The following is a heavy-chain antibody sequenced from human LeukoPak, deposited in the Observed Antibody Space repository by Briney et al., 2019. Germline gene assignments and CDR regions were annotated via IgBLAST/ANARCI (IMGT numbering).Heavy chain of an antibody. D-gene: IGHD3-9*01. CDR1: GGSFSGYY. CDR3: ARQGPDYDILTGYSTVPDY. V-gene: IGHV4-34*01. CDR2: INHSGST. J-gene: IGHJ4*02. Sequence: PSETLSLTCAVYGGSFSGYYWSWIRQPPGKGLEWIGEINHSGSTNYNPSLKSRVTISVDTSKNQFSLKLSSVTAADTAVYYCARQGPDYDILTGYSTVPDYWGQGTLVTVSS.